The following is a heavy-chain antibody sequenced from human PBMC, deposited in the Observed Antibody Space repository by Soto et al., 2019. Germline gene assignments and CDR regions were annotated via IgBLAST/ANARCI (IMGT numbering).Heavy chain of an antibody. Sequence: GASVKVSCKASGYTFTSYGISWVRQAPGQGLKWMGWISAYNGNTNYAQKLQGRVTKTTDTSTSTAYMELRSLRSDDTAVYYCARSIAVAGTAEYFQHWGQGTLVTVSS. CDR1: GYTFTSYG. CDR2: ISAYNGNT. V-gene: IGHV1-18*01. D-gene: IGHD6-19*01. J-gene: IGHJ1*01. CDR3: ARSIAVAGTAEYFQH.